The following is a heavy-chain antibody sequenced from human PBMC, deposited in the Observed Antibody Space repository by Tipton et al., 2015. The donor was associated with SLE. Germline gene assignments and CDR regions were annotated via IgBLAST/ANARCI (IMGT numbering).Heavy chain of an antibody. Sequence: TLSLTCSVSGGSISTTDHYWGWIRQPPGKGLEWIGSVFYSGNTYYNESLQSRVTISIDTSKNHFSLKLYSVTAADTAVYYCARVRDFFDTSAAYSGWFNPWGQGTLVTVSS. CDR2: VFYSGNT. CDR3: ARVRDFFDTSAAYSGWFNP. CDR1: GGSISTTDHY. V-gene: IGHV4-39*07. J-gene: IGHJ5*02. D-gene: IGHD3-22*01.